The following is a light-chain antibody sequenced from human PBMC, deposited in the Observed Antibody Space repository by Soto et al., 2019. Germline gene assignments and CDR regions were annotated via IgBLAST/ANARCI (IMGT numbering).Light chain of an antibody. CDR1: QSGSDN. J-gene: IGKJ2*01. V-gene: IGKV3-15*01. Sequence: VMTQSPATLSVSPGERVTLSCRASQSGSDNLAWYQQKPGQAPRLLIYGASTRSTGIPARFSGSGSGTEFTLTISSLHYEDFAVYFCHQYNNWPYTFGQGTKLDIK. CDR3: HQYNNWPYT. CDR2: GAS.